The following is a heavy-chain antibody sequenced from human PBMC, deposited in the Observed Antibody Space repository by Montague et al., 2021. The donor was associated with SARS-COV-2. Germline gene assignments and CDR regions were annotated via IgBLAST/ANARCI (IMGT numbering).Heavy chain of an antibody. Sequence: SETLSLTCTVSGGSISSYYWSWIRQPAGKGLERIGRIYIRETATYNPSLTRRVIMSADTSKNQISLKLSSVTAADTAVYYCARATYTSDWFQQFDDWGQGTLVTVSS. CDR1: GGSISSYY. CDR3: ARATYTSDWFQQFDD. D-gene: IGHD6-19*01. CDR2: IYIRETA. V-gene: IGHV4-4*07. J-gene: IGHJ4*02.